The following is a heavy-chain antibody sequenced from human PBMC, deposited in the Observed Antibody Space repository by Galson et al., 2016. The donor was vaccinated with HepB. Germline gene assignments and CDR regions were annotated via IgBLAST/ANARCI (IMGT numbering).Heavy chain of an antibody. CDR3: ARGFDYGDSYWYFDV. CDR2: IVPMFGAA. D-gene: IGHD4-17*01. CDR1: GVTFSRSV. V-gene: IGHV1-69*13. J-gene: IGHJ2*01. Sequence: SVKVSCKASGVTFSRSVMSWVRQAPGQGPEWMGMIVPMFGAAKYAQKFQDRVTITADESKNMVYMELSSLTSEDTAVYYCARGFDYGDSYWYFDVWGRGTLLTVSS.